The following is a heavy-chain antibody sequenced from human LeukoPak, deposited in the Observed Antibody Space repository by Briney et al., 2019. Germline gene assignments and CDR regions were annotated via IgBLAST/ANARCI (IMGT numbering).Heavy chain of an antibody. J-gene: IGHJ6*02. V-gene: IGHV1-46*01. CDR3: ARRTAFRGDREYYYYGMDV. D-gene: IGHD3-10*01. Sequence: ASVKVSCKASGYTFTSYYMHWVRQAPGQGLEWMGIINPSGGSTSYAQKFQGRVTMTRDTSTSTVYMELSSLRSEDTAVYYCARRTAFRGDREYYYYGMDVWGQGTTVTVS. CDR2: INPSGGST. CDR1: GYTFTSYY.